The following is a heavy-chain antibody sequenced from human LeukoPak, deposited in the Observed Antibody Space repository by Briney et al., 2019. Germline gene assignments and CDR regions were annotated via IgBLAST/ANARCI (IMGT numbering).Heavy chain of an antibody. J-gene: IGHJ5*02. CDR3: ARVVVVPANWFDP. Sequence: SETLSLTCTVSGGSISSGGYYWSWIRQHPGKGLEWIGYIYYSGSTYYNPSLKSRVTISVDTSKHQFSLKLSSVTAADTAVYYCARVVVVPANWFDPWGQGTLVTVSS. CDR1: GGSISSGGYY. CDR2: IYYSGST. V-gene: IGHV4-31*03. D-gene: IGHD2-2*01.